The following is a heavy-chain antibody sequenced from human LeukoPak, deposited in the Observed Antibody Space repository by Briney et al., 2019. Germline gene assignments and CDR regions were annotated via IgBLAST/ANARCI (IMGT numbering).Heavy chain of an antibody. Sequence: GGSLRLSCAASGFTFSSYGMHWVRQAPGKGLEWVAVIWYGGSNKYYADSVKGRFTISRDNSKNTLYLQMNSLRAEDTAVYYCARVSPYCSSTSCPTDYFDYWGQGTLVTVS. CDR3: ARVSPYCSSTSCPTDYFDY. D-gene: IGHD2-2*01. J-gene: IGHJ4*02. CDR1: GFTFSSYG. V-gene: IGHV3-33*08. CDR2: IWYGGSNK.